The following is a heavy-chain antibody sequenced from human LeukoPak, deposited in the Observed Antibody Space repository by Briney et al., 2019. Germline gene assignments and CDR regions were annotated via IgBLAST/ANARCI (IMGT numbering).Heavy chain of an antibody. J-gene: IGHJ4*02. V-gene: IGHV3-23*01. D-gene: IGHD3-10*01. CDR2: ISGSGAGT. CDR3: AKASRSDASELTPFDY. CDR1: GFTFSSYA. Sequence: GGSLRLSCAASGFTFSSYAMSCVRQAPGEGLEWVSVISGSGAGTYYADSVKGRFTISRDNSKNTVYLQMNSLRAEDTALYYCAKASRSDASELTPFDYWGQGTLVTVS.